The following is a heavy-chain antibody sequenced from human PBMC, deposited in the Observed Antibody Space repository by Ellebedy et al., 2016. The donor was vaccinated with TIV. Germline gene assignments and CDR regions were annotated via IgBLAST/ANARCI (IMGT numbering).Heavy chain of an antibody. CDR3: ARETYNDVDLKLWGIFDI. J-gene: IGHJ3*02. CDR2: NAIDTNT. D-gene: IGHD3-10*01. Sequence: GESLKISCAASELTVSGNYMTWVRQAPGKGLEWVSTNAIDTNTYYADSVKGRFTISRDNSKNTLYIQMNSLRAEDTAVYYCARETYNDVDLKLWGIFDIWGQGTMVTVSS. V-gene: IGHV3-66*01. CDR1: ELTVSGNY.